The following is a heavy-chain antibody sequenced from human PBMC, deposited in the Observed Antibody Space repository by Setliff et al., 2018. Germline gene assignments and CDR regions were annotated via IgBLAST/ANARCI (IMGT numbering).Heavy chain of an antibody. J-gene: IGHJ4*02. V-gene: IGHV1-18*01. CDR1: GYIVTSYG. CDR2: ISVYTGKT. D-gene: IGHD2-21*01. Sequence: ASVKVSCKASGYIVTSYGFSWVRQAPGQGLEWMGWISVYTGKTKYAQKFQGRVTMTTDTSTRTAYMEVTSLRSDDTAVYYCATEKFPGDWGDYWGQGTLVTVSS. CDR3: ATEKFPGDWGDY.